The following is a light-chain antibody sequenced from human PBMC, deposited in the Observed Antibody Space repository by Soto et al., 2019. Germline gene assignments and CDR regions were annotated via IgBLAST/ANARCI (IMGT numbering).Light chain of an antibody. CDR2: DAS. V-gene: IGKV3-11*01. Sequence: EIVLTQSPATLSLSQGERAPLPCRAIRSVGTSLPGYQQKLGQAPRLLIYDASNRATGIPARFSGSGSGTDFTLTISSLEPEDFAVYYCQQRSNWPPTITFGQGTRLEIK. CDR3: QQRSNWPPTIT. J-gene: IGKJ5*01. CDR1: RSVGTS.